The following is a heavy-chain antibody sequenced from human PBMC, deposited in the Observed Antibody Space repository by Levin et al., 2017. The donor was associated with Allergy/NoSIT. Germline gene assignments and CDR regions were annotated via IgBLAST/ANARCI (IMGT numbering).Heavy chain of an antibody. V-gene: IGHV1-2*02. CDR3: ARDFHNVYDSGAYPELGY. CDR2: IDPKTGGT. J-gene: IGHJ4*02. CDR1: GYSFTDYY. Sequence: RGESLKISCKASGYSFTDYYMFWVRQAPGQGLEWMGWIDPKTGGTKFAQKFQGRVTMTRDTSISTAYMELSSLSSDDSAVYHCARDFHNVYDSGAYPELGYWGQGTLVTVSS. D-gene: IGHD3-22*01.